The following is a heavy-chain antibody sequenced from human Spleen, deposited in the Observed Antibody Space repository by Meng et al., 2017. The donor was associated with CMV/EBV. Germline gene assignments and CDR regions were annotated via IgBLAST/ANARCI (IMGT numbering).Heavy chain of an antibody. CDR2: ISSSGSTM. J-gene: IGHJ4*02. CDR1: GFSFIDYY. Sequence: GESLKISCAASGFSFIDYYMYWIRQAPGKGLEWVSYISSSGSTMYYADSVKGRFTISRDNTKKSLYLQMNSLRAEDTAVYYCATDWGYDNYRFGNWGQGTLVTVSS. D-gene: IGHD5-12*01. CDR3: ATDWGYDNYRFGN. V-gene: IGHV3-11*04.